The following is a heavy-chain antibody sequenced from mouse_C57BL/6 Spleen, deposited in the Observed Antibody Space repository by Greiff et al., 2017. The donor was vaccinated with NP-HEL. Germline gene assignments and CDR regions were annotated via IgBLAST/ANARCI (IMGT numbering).Heavy chain of an antibody. D-gene: IGHD1-1*01. CDR2: IDPSDSYT. Sequence: VQLQQPGAELVKPGASVKLSCKASGYTFTSYWMQWVKQRPGQGLEWIGEIDPSDSYTNYNQKFKGKATLTVDTSSSTAYMQLSSLTSEDSAVYYCAFITTVIEPLDYWGQGTTLTVSS. J-gene: IGHJ2*01. V-gene: IGHV1-50*01. CDR3: AFITTVIEPLDY. CDR1: GYTFTSYW.